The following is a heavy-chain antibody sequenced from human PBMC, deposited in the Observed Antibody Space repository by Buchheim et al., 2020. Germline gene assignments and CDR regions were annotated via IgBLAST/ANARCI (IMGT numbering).Heavy chain of an antibody. CDR2: IENDGSNT. D-gene: IGHD2-21*02. Sequence: EVQLVESGGGLVQPGGSLRLSCAASGISSSDFWMHWFRQPPGRGLVWVSRIENDGSNTAYADSVKGRFTISRDSVDNTFHLQMNSLRAEDTALYYCAYCSGGACYLGAENWGQGTL. CDR1: GISSSDFW. J-gene: IGHJ4*02. CDR3: AYCSGGACYLGAEN. V-gene: IGHV3-74*01.